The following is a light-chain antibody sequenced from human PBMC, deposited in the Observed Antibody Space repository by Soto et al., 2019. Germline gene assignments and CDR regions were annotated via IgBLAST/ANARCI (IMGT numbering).Light chain of an antibody. V-gene: IGLV1-44*01. CDR3: ATWDDSLNGVL. Sequence: QSVLTQSPSASGTPGQRVTISCSGSSSNLGSNIVNWYQHLPGMAPKLLIDTNNQRPSGVPDRFSGSKSGTSASLAISGLQSEDEADYYCATWDDSLNGVLFGGGTKLTVL. J-gene: IGLJ2*01. CDR2: TNN. CDR1: SSNLGSNI.